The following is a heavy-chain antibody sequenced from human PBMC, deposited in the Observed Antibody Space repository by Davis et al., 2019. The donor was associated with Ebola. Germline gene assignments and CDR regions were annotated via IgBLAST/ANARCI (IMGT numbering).Heavy chain of an antibody. V-gene: IGHV3-23*01. CDR2: ICGSGGST. CDR1: GSTFSSYA. Sequence: PGGSLRLSCAASGSTFSSYAMSWVRQAPGKGLEWVSAICGSGGSTYYEDSVKGRFTISRDNSKNTLYLQMNSLRAEDTAVYYCAKGGPAPPNSSSWYWYYYYGMDVWGQGTTVTVSS. J-gene: IGHJ6*02. D-gene: IGHD6-13*01. CDR3: AKGGPAPPNSSSWYWYYYYGMDV.